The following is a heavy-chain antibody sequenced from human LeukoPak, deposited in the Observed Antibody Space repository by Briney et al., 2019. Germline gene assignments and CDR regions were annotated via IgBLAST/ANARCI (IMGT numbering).Heavy chain of an antibody. J-gene: IGHJ4*02. Sequence: GGSLRLSCAASGFTFSNYALSWVRQAPGKELEWVSAISGSADSTYLADSVKGRFTISRDNSKNTVYLKMNNLGPEDTALYYCAKDPTSSWYNYLETWGRGTLVTVSS. V-gene: IGHV3-23*01. CDR3: AKDPTSSWYNYLET. D-gene: IGHD6-13*01. CDR2: ISGSADST. CDR1: GFTFSNYA.